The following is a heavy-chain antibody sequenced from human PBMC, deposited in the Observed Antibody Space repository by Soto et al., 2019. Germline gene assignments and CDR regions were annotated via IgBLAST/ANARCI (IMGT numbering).Heavy chain of an antibody. D-gene: IGHD3-22*01. CDR3: ARVYYDSSGYYLPYYFDY. Sequence: QVQLQESGPGLVKPSQTLSLTCTVSGGSISSGDYYWSWIRQPPGKGLEWIGYIYYSGSTYYNPSLKSRVTIEVDTSKNQFSLKLSSVPAADTAVYYCARVYYDSSGYYLPYYFDYWGQGTLVTVSS. J-gene: IGHJ4*02. V-gene: IGHV4-30-4*01. CDR2: IYYSGST. CDR1: GGSISSGDYY.